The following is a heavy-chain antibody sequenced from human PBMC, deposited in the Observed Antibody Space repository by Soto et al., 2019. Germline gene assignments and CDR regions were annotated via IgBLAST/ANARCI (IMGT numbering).Heavy chain of an antibody. CDR2: ISYDGSNK. V-gene: IGHV3-30*18. CDR1: GFTFSSYG. D-gene: IGHD3-22*01. Sequence: QVQLVESGGGVVQPGRSLRLSCAASGFTFSSYGMHWVRQAPGKGLEWVAVISYDGSNKNYADSVKDRFTISRDNSMNTAYLQMISLRAEDTAVYFCAKDTYYYDRSGYYVFDSWGQGTLVTVSS. CDR3: AKDTYYYDRSGYYVFDS. J-gene: IGHJ4*02.